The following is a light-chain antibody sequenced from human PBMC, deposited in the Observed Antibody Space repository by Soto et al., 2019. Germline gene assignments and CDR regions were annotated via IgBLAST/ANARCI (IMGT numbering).Light chain of an antibody. CDR2: EVS. CDR3: SSYAGSKTL. J-gene: IGLJ2*01. V-gene: IGLV2-8*01. Sequence: QSALTQPPSASGSPGQSVTITCTGTSSDVGGYNYVSWYQQHPGKAPKLMIYEVSKRPSGVPDRFSGSKSGNTASLTVSGDQAEDEADYYCSSYAGSKTLFGGGTKLTVL. CDR1: SSDVGGYNY.